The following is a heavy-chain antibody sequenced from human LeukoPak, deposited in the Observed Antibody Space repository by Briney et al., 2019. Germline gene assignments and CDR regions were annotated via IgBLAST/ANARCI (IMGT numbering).Heavy chain of an antibody. CDR3: VRYYCSSTSCYAGLYGMDV. J-gene: IGHJ6*02. V-gene: IGHV1-18*01. CDR2: VSPYNGNT. CDR1: GYTFTSYG. Sequence: ASVKVSCKATGYTFTSYGITWVRQAPGQGLEWMGWVSPYNGNTKYAQKLQDRVTMTTDTSTTTAYVELRSLGPDDTAVYYCVRYYCSSTSCYAGLYGMDVWGQGTTVTVSS. D-gene: IGHD2-2*01.